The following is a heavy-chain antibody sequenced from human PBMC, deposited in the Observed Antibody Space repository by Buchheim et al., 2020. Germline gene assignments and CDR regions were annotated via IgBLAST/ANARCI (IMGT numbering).Heavy chain of an antibody. CDR2: IKQDGSDK. Sequence: EVQLVESGGGLVQPGGSLRLSCTASGFTFSNYWMTWVRQAPGKGLEWVANIKQDGSDKYYVDSVRGRFTISRDNAKNSLYLQMNSLRAEDTAVYYGATDRAVVAAARFDYWGQGTL. V-gene: IGHV3-7*01. J-gene: IGHJ4*02. D-gene: IGHD2-2*01. CDR1: GFTFSNYW. CDR3: ATDRAVVAAARFDY.